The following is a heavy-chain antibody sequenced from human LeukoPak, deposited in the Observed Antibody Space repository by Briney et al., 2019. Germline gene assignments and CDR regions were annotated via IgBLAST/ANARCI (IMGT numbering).Heavy chain of an antibody. CDR2: ISYEGGKI. V-gene: IGHV3-30*18. CDR1: GFTFSSHD. J-gene: IGHJ2*01. CDR3: AKGGGTYSVWYFDL. D-gene: IGHD1-26*01. Sequence: GRSLRLSCAASGFTFSSHDMHWVRQAPGKGLEWVGFISYEGGKIDYADSVKGRFTISRDNSRNTLYLQMNSLRAEDMALYYCAKGGGTYSVWYFDLWRRRTLVIVSS.